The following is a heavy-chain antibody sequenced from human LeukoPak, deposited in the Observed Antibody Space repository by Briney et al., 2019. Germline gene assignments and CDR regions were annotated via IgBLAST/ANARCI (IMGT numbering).Heavy chain of an antibody. V-gene: IGHV6-1*01. Sequence: SQTLSLTCAISGDSVSSNSADWNWIRQSPSRGLEWLGRTYYRSKWYDDYAVSVKSRITINPDTSKNQFSLQLNSVTPEDTAVYYCARVPLGYCSGGSCYYYYYGMDVWGQGTTVTVSS. CDR1: GDSVSSNSAD. CDR2: TYYRSKWYD. J-gene: IGHJ6*02. D-gene: IGHD2-15*01. CDR3: ARVPLGYCSGGSCYYYYYGMDV.